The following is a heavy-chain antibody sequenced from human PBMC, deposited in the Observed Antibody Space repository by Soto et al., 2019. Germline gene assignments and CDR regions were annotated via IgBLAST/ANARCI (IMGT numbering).Heavy chain of an antibody. Sequence: EVQLLESGGGLVQPGGSLRLSCAASGFTFSSYAMSWVRQAPGKGVEWVSAISGSGGSTYYADSVKGRFTISRDNSKNTLYLQMNSLRAEDTAVYYCAKDQGNRNYRAVDYWGQGTLVTVSS. D-gene: IGHD1-7*01. V-gene: IGHV3-23*01. CDR1: GFTFSSYA. CDR2: ISGSGGST. J-gene: IGHJ4*02. CDR3: AKDQGNRNYRAVDY.